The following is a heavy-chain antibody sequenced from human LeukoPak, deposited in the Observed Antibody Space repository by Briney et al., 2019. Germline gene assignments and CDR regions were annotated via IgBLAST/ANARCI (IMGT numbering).Heavy chain of an antibody. D-gene: IGHD5-24*01. Sequence: GGSLRLSCAASGFTFSSYAMSWVRQAPGKGLEWVSAISGSGSTTHYADSVNGRFTISRDNSKSTLYLQVNSLRAEDTAVYYCAKGGLQQGFDYWGQGTLVTVSS. J-gene: IGHJ4*02. V-gene: IGHV3-23*01. CDR3: AKGGLQQGFDY. CDR2: ISGSGSTT. CDR1: GFTFSSYA.